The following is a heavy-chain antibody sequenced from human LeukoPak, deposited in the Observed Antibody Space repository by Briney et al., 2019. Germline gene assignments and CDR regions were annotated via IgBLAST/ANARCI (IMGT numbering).Heavy chain of an antibody. D-gene: IGHD1-7*01. Sequence: SETLSLTCTVAGGSISSYYWSWIRQPPGKGLEWIGYIYYSGSTNYNPSLKSRVTISVDTSKNQFSLKLSSVTAADTAVYYCARMGTGTTFYYYYMDVWGKGTTVTVSS. V-gene: IGHV4-59*01. J-gene: IGHJ6*03. CDR1: GGSISSYY. CDR3: ARMGTGTTFYYYYMDV. CDR2: IYYSGST.